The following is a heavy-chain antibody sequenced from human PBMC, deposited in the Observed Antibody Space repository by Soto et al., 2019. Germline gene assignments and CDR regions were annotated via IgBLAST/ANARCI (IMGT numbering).Heavy chain of an antibody. CDR2: ISAYNGNT. V-gene: IGHV1-18*01. CDR1: GYTFTSYG. D-gene: IGHD6-19*01. J-gene: IGHJ2*01. CDR3: ARDIAVAGPEYWYFDL. Sequence: QVQLVQSGAEVKKPGASVKVSCKASGYTFTSYGISWGRQAPGQGLEWMGWISAYNGNTNYAQKLQGRVTMTTDTSPSTAYMELRSLRSDDTAVYYCARDIAVAGPEYWYFDLWGRGTLVTVSS.